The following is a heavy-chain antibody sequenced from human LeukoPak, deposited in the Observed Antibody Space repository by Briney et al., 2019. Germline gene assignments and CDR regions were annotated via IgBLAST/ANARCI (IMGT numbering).Heavy chain of an antibody. CDR2: IGDDVVST. Sequence: GGSLRLSCAASQFTFSSHAMSWVRQAPGKGLEWVSAIGDDVVSTYYAESVKGRFTISRDDSKNTLYLQMNSLRAEDTAIYYCAKDSPLLTVWGQGTLVTVSS. V-gene: IGHV3-23*01. CDR1: QFTFSSHA. D-gene: IGHD3-9*01. J-gene: IGHJ4*02. CDR3: AKDSPLLTV.